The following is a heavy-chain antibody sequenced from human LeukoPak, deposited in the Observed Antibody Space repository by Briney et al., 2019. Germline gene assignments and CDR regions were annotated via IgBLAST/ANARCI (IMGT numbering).Heavy chain of an antibody. CDR3: ARVGTTVVTQGMDS. Sequence: SETLSLTCTVSGYSVSSGYYWGWIRQPPGKGLEWIGTIYQSGITYYKPSLKSRVTISVDTSKNQFSLRLTSVTAADTAVYYCARVGTTVVTQGMDSWGQGTLVTVSS. D-gene: IGHD4-23*01. J-gene: IGHJ4*02. CDR1: GYSVSSGYY. V-gene: IGHV4-38-2*02. CDR2: IYQSGIT.